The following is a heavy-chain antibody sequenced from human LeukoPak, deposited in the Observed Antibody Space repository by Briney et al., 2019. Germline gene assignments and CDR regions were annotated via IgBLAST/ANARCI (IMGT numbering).Heavy chain of an antibody. CDR3: ASDNSVRDEAWWFNP. D-gene: IGHD5-24*01. CDR1: GGTFSSYA. CDR2: IIPVFGTS. J-gene: IGHJ5*02. Sequence: ASVKVSCKSSGGTFSSYAISWVRQAPGQGLEWMGGIIPVFGTSNYAQKFQGRVTLTRDMSTNTDYLELSSLRSEDTDVYYCASDNSVRDEAWWFNPWGQGTLVTVSS. V-gene: IGHV1-69*06.